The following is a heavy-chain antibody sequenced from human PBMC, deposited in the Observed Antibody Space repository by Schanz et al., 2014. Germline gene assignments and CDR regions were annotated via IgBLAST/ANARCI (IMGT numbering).Heavy chain of an antibody. Sequence: QVQLVQSGAELKNPGASVKVSCKASGYSFSAYYIHWMRQAPGQGLDWMGWIRPDNGHTTYSQKGRDRSIFTTDTSANTAYMELRSLRSDDTAHYYCVRVPSRDVSFDLWGRGTLVTVSS. CDR1: GYSFSAYY. J-gene: IGHJ2*01. D-gene: IGHD3-16*01. V-gene: IGHV1-18*04. CDR3: VRVPSRDVSFDL. CDR2: IRPDNGHT.